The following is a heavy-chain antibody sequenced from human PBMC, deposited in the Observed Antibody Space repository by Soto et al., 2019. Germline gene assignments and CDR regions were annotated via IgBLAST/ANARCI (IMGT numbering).Heavy chain of an antibody. CDR2: IYYSGST. J-gene: IGHJ3*02. V-gene: IGHV4-59*01. Sequence: PSETLSLTCTVSGGSISSYYWSWIRQPPGKGLEWIGYIYYSGSTNYNPSLKSRVTISVDTSKNQFSLKLSSVTAADTAVYYCARDKDGYSAFDIWGQGTMVTVSS. D-gene: IGHD5-18*01. CDR1: GGSISSYY. CDR3: ARDKDGYSAFDI.